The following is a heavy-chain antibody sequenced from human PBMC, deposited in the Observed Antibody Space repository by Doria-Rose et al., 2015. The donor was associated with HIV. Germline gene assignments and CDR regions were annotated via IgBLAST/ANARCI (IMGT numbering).Heavy chain of an antibody. CDR3: ASQWERSSFDY. CDR1: GGTFSSYT. CDR2: IIPILDIV. J-gene: IGHJ4*02. D-gene: IGHD1-26*01. V-gene: IGHV1-69*02. Sequence: EVKKPVSSVKGSCQASGGTFSSYTISWVRQAPGQGLEWMGRIIPILDIVNYALRFQGRVTITADESTSTAYMELSSLRSEDTAIYYCASQWERSSFDYWGQGTRGTVSS.